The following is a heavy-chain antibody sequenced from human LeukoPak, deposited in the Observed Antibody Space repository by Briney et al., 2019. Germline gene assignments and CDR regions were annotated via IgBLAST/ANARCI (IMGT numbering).Heavy chain of an antibody. CDR1: GLTFSSYA. V-gene: IGHV3-21*01. CDR2: ISGSGGNT. Sequence: GGSLRLSCAASGLTFSSYAMNWVRQAPGKGLEWVSAISGSGGNTYYADSVKGRFTISRDNAKNSLYLQMNSLRAEDTAVYYCARDDSSGYYYGFDYWGQGTLVTVSS. D-gene: IGHD3-22*01. CDR3: ARDDSSGYYYGFDY. J-gene: IGHJ4*02.